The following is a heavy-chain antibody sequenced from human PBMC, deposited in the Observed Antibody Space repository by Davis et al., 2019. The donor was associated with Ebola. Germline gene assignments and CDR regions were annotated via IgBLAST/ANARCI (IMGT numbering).Heavy chain of an antibody. CDR3: ATHPTKYSGSYVDY. Sequence: SVKVSCKASGGTFSSYAISWVRQAPGQGLEWMGGIIPIFGTANYAQKFQGRVTITADESTSTAYMELSSLRSEDTAVYYCATHPTKYSGSYVDYWGQGTLVTVSS. V-gene: IGHV1-69*13. CDR1: GGTFSSYA. D-gene: IGHD1-26*01. J-gene: IGHJ4*02. CDR2: IIPIFGTA.